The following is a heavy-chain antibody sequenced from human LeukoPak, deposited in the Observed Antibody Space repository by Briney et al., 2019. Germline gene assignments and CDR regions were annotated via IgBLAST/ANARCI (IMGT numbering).Heavy chain of an antibody. J-gene: IGHJ4*02. D-gene: IGHD6-19*01. CDR3: ARDSSGHDFFDY. V-gene: IGHV1-3*01. CDR1: GYTFTSYA. Sequence: ASVKVSCKASGYTFTSYAMHWVRQAPGQRLEWMGWINAGNGNTKYSQKFQGRVTITRDTSASTAYMELSSLRSEDTAVYYCARDSSGHDFFDYWGQGTLVTVSS. CDR2: INAGNGNT.